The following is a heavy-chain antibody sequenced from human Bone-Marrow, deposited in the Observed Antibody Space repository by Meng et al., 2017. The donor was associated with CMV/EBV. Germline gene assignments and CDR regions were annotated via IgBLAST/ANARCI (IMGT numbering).Heavy chain of an antibody. CDR2: IYYSGST. Sequence: GSLRLSCTVSGGSISSYYWSWIRQPPGKGLEWIGYIYYSGSTNYNPSLKSRVTISVDTSKNQFSRKLSTVTAADTAVYYCARGGVTGYCSSTSCYDDDWGQGTLVTVSS. CDR3: ARGGVTGYCSSTSCYDDD. CDR1: GGSISSYY. V-gene: IGHV4-59*01. J-gene: IGHJ4*02. D-gene: IGHD2-2*01.